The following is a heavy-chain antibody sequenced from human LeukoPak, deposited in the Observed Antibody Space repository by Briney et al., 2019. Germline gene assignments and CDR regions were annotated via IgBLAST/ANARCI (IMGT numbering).Heavy chain of an antibody. Sequence: APVKVSCKASGYTFTGYSLHWVRQAPGQGLEWMGWINPNSGGTNYAQKFQGRVTMTRDTSISTAYMELSRLRSDDTAVYYCARAGPSSAFDIWGQGTMVTVSS. CDR2: INPNSGGT. CDR1: GYTFTGYS. V-gene: IGHV1-2*02. J-gene: IGHJ3*02. D-gene: IGHD1-1*01. CDR3: ARAGPSSAFDI.